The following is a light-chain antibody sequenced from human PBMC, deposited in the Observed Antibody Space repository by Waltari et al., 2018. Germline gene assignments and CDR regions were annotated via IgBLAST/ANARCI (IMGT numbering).Light chain of an antibody. CDR3: ASYTATSTPYV. V-gene: IGLV2-14*01. CDR1: SSDVGDYDY. Sequence: QSALTQPASVSGSPGQSIAISCTGTSSDVGDYDYVCWYQQHPGKAPKLLIYDVSNRPSGGSTRFFGSKSGNTASLTISGLQAEDEADYYCASYTATSTPYVFGTGTKVTVL. CDR2: DVS. J-gene: IGLJ1*01.